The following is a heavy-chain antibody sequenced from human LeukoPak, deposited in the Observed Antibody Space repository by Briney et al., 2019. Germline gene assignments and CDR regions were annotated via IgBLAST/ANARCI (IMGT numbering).Heavy chain of an antibody. D-gene: IGHD6-19*01. V-gene: IGHV3-74*01. CDR3: ARDRESSGWSSIEY. CDR2: INSDGRST. J-gene: IGHJ4*02. CDR1: GFTFSRYW. Sequence: GGSLRLSCAASGFTFSRYWMHWVRQAPGKGLVWVSRINSDGRSTNYADSVKGRFTISRDNAKNTLYLQMNRLRAEDTAVYYCARDRESSGWSSIEYWGQGTLVTVSS.